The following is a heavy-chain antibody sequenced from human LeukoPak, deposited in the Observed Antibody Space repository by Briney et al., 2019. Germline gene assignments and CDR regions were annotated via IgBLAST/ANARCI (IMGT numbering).Heavy chain of an antibody. V-gene: IGHV4-39*07. D-gene: IGHD3-16*01. CDR1: GGSINSSSYY. J-gene: IGHJ3*02. CDR3: ARDYVHAFDI. Sequence: NASETLSLTCTVSGGSINSSSYYWGWLRQPPGKGLEWIGSIYYSGATYYNPSLKSRVTISVDTSKNQFSLKLSSVTAADTAVYYCARDYVHAFDIWGQGTMVTVSS. CDR2: IYYSGAT.